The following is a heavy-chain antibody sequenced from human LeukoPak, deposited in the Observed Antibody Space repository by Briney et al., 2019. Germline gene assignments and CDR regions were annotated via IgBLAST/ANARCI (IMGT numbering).Heavy chain of an antibody. Sequence: PGGSLRLSCAVSGFNFSTYNMNWVRQPPGKGLEWIGSIYYSGSTYYNPSLKSRVTISVDTSKNQFSLKLSSVTAADTAVYYCARLVVVVAAYEFDYWGQGTLVTVSS. D-gene: IGHD2-15*01. CDR1: GFNFSTYN. V-gene: IGHV4-39*01. CDR3: ARLVVVVAAYEFDY. CDR2: IYYSGST. J-gene: IGHJ4*02.